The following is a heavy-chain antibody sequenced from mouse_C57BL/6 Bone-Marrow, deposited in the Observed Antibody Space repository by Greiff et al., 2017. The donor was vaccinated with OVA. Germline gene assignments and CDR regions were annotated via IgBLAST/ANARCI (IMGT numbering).Heavy chain of an antibody. CDR1: GYTFTSYN. CDR2: IYPGNGDN. Sequence: QVQLQQSGAELVRPGASVKMSCKASGYTFTSYNMHWVKQTPRQGLEWIGAIYPGNGDNSYNQKFKGNATLTVDKSSSTAYMQLSSLTSEDSAVYFCARRSYYYGSSYVGYYAMDYWGQGTSVTVSS. D-gene: IGHD1-1*01. CDR3: ARRSYYYGSSYVGYYAMDY. J-gene: IGHJ4*01. V-gene: IGHV1-12*01.